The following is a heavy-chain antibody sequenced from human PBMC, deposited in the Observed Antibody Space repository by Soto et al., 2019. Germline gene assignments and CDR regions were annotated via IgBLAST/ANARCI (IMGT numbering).Heavy chain of an antibody. CDR1: GYTFTRHG. CDR2: ISAYNGNT. Sequence: GASVKVSCKASGYTFTRHGISWVRQAPGQGLEWMGWISAYNGNTNYAQKLQGRVTMTTDTSTSTAYMELRSLRSDDTAVYYCARDGEDYDILTGYYIPPGWFDPWGQGTLVTVSS. J-gene: IGHJ5*02. V-gene: IGHV1-18*01. D-gene: IGHD3-9*01. CDR3: ARDGEDYDILTGYYIPPGWFDP.